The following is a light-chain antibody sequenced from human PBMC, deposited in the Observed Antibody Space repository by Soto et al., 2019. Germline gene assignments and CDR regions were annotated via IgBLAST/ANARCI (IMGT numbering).Light chain of an antibody. CDR1: QGISDT. CDR3: QRYNNWPLT. Sequence: SLSPATLSTSPGEGVPLTCRASQGISDTLAWYQQKPGQAPRLLIYGASARATGFPARFSGSGSGAEFTLTINSLQSEDFAIYYCQRYNNWPLTFGGGTKVDIK. CDR2: GAS. J-gene: IGKJ4*01. V-gene: IGKV3-15*01.